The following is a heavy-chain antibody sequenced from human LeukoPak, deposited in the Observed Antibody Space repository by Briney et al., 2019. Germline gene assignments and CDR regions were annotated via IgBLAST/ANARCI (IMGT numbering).Heavy chain of an antibody. V-gene: IGHV3-23*01. D-gene: IGHD6-6*01. J-gene: IGHJ4*02. CDR2: ISESGVTT. CDR1: GFTFSSYA. Sequence: GGSLRLSCAASGFTFSSYAMSWVRQAPGKGLEWVLAISESGVTTYYADSVKGRFTISRDNSKNTLYLQVNSLRAEDTAVYYCAKGSSMTIAARLNYWGQGTLVTVSS. CDR3: AKGSSMTIAARLNY.